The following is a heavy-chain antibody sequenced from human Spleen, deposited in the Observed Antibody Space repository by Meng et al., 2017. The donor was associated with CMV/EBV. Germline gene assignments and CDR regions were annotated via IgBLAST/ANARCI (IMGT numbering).Heavy chain of an antibody. CDR2: IYFSGST. CDR3: ASSYCSSTSCYWGAFDI. D-gene: IGHD2-2*01. Sequence: SETLSLTCTVSGGSISSYYWTWIRQPPGKGLEWIGYIYFSGSTKYNPSLKSRATISVDTSKNQFSLKLGSVIAADTAVYYCASSYCSSTSCYWGAFDIWGQGTMVTVSS. CDR1: GGSISSYY. J-gene: IGHJ3*02. V-gene: IGHV4-59*01.